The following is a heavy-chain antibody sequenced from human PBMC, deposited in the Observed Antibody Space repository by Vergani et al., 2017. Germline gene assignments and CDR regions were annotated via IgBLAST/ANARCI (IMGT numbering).Heavy chain of an antibody. D-gene: IGHD3-10*01. CDR3: AKALLWFGETKDTENPNYYYYYGMDV. Sequence: QVQLVESGGGVVQPGRSLRLSCAASGFTFSSYGMHWVRQAPGKGLEWVAVISYDGSNKYYADSVKGRFTISRDNSKNTLYLQMNSLRAEDTAVYYCAKALLWFGETKDTENPNYYYYYGMDVCGQGTTVTVSS. V-gene: IGHV3-30*18. CDR1: GFTFSSYG. J-gene: IGHJ6*02. CDR2: ISYDGSNK.